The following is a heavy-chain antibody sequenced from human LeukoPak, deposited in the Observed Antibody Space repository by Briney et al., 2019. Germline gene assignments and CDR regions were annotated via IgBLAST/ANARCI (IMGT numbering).Heavy chain of an antibody. CDR3: ARDCSSTSCYPFDY. D-gene: IGHD2-2*01. CDR1: GGSISSSSYY. V-gene: IGHV4-39*07. Sequence: SETLSLTCTVSGGSISSSSYYWGWIRQPPGKGLEWIGSIYYSGSTYYNPSLKSRVTISVDTSKNQFSLKLSSVTAADTAVYYCARDCSSTSCYPFDYRGQGTLVTVSS. J-gene: IGHJ4*02. CDR2: IYYSGST.